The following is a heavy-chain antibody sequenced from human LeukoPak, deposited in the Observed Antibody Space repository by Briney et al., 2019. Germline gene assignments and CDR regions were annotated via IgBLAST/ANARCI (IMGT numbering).Heavy chain of an antibody. CDR1: GYTFTSYG. Sequence: GASVNVSCKASGYTFTSYGISWVRQAPGQGLEGMGWISAYNGNTNYAQKLQGRVTMTTDTSTSTAYMELRSLRSDDTAVYYCARDARSWHYYYSGMDVWGQGTTVTVSS. J-gene: IGHJ6*01. V-gene: IGHV1-18*01. CDR2: ISAYNGNT. D-gene: IGHD6-13*01. CDR3: ARDARSWHYYYSGMDV.